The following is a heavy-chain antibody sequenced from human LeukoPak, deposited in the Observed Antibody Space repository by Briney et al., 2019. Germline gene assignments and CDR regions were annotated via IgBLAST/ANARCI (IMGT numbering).Heavy chain of an antibody. CDR1: GYTFTSYG. D-gene: IGHD4-17*01. CDR3: ARVTVTYHSDAFDI. V-gene: IGHV1-18*01. CDR2: ISAYNGNT. J-gene: IGHJ3*02. Sequence: ASVNLSCKASGYTFTSYGISWVRQAPGHGLEWMGWISAYNGNTNYAQKLQGRVTMTTDTSTSTAYMELRSLRSDDTAVYYCARVTVTYHSDAFDIWGQGTMVTVSS.